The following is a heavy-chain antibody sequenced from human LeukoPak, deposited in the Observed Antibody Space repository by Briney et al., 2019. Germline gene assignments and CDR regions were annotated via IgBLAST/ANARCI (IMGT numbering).Heavy chain of an antibody. V-gene: IGHV4-61*01. Sequence: PSETLSLTCTVSGGSVSSGSYYWSWIRQPPGKGLEWIGYIYYSGSTNYNPSLKSRVTISVDTSKNQFSLKLSSVTAADTAVYYCARDQNPSWFDPWGRGTLVTVSS. J-gene: IGHJ5*02. CDR1: GGSVSSGSYY. CDR3: ARDQNPSWFDP. CDR2: IYYSGST.